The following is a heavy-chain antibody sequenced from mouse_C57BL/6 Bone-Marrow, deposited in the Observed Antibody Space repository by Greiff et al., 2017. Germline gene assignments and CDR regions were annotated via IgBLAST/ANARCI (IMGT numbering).Heavy chain of an antibody. J-gene: IGHJ3*01. CDR3: ARSLLRLLAY. CDR1: GYSFTSYY. D-gene: IGHD1-2*01. Sequence: VNVVESGPELVKPGASVKISCKASGYSFTSYYIHWVKQRPGQGLEWIGWIYPGSGNTKYNEKFKGKATLTADTSSSTAYMQLSSLTSEDSAVYYCARSLLRLLAYWGQGTLVTVSA. V-gene: IGHV1-66*01. CDR2: IYPGSGNT.